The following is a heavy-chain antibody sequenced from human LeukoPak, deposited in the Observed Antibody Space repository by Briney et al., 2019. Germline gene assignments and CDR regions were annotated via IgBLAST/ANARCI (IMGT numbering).Heavy chain of an antibody. CDR3: ARDPATVTSYFDY. V-gene: IGHV3-33*08. Sequence: GGSLRLSCAASGFIFSNDGMHWVRQAPGKGLEWVAVIGYDGDYKNFAESVKGRFTISRDISKNTLYLQMNSLRAEDTAVYYCARDPATVTSYFDYWGQGTLVTVSS. J-gene: IGHJ4*02. CDR1: GFIFSNDG. CDR2: IGYDGDYK. D-gene: IGHD4-17*01.